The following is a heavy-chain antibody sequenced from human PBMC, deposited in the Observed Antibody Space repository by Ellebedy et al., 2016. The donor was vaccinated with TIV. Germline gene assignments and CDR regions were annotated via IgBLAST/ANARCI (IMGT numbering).Heavy chain of an antibody. V-gene: IGHV4-59*08. Sequence: MPSETLSLTCNVSGDSISRYSWSWIRQPPGKGLEWIGCLFFSGSTNYNPSLKSRVTISLDTSKNQFSLKLSSVTASDTAVYYCARLDGGNGNDYWGQGTLVTVSS. D-gene: IGHD4-23*01. CDR3: ARLDGGNGNDY. CDR1: GDSISRYS. J-gene: IGHJ4*02. CDR2: LFFSGST.